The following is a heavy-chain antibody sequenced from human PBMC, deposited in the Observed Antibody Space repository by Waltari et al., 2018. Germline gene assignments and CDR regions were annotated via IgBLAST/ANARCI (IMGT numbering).Heavy chain of an antibody. J-gene: IGHJ6*03. CDR3: ARGGEGIAVAGWRYYYYYMDV. V-gene: IGHV4-34*01. CDR1: GGSFSGYY. CDR2: INHSGRT. Sequence: QVQLQQWGAGLLKPSETLSLTCAVYGGSFSGYYWSWIRQPPGKGLEWIGEINHSGRTTYNPSLKSRVTISVDTSKNQFSLKLSSVTAADTAVYYCARGGEGIAVAGWRYYYYYMDVWGKGTTVTVSS. D-gene: IGHD6-19*01.